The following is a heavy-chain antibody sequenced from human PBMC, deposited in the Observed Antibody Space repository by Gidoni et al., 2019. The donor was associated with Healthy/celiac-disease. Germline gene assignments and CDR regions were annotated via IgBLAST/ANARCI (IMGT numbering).Heavy chain of an antibody. CDR2: INHSGST. D-gene: IGHD4-4*01. V-gene: IGHV4-34*01. CDR1: GGSFSGYY. J-gene: IGHJ5*02. CDR3: ATEYYSNSQQIGWFDP. Sequence: QVQLQQWGAGLLKPSETLSLTCAVYGGSFSGYYWSWIRQPPGKGLEWIGEINHSGSTNYNPSLKSRVTISVDTSKNQFSLKLSSVTAADTAVYYCATEYYSNSQQIGWFDPWGQGTLVTVSS.